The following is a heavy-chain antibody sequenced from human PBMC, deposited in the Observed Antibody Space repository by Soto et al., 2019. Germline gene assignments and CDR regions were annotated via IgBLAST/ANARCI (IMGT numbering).Heavy chain of an antibody. J-gene: IGHJ6*02. D-gene: IGHD2-15*01. CDR1: GGTFTSYA. V-gene: IGHV1-69*01. CDR2: IIPIFGTA. CDR3: ARSQGGSSSLDIYYYYYYGMDA. Sequence: QVQLVQSGAEARKPGPSVKVSCKTPGGTFTSYAISWVHQAPGQGLEWMGGIIPIFGTAKYAQKFQGRVTITADESTSTGYMELSSLRSEDTAVYYCARSQGGSSSLDIYYYYYYGMDAWGQGTTVTVSS.